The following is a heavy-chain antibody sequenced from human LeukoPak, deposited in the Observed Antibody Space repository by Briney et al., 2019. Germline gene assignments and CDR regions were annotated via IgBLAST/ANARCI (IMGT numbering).Heavy chain of an antibody. CDR1: GYTFTSYD. CDR2: MNPNSGNT. J-gene: IGHJ4*02. V-gene: IGHV1-8*01. Sequence: ASVKVSCKASGYTFTSYDINWVRQATGQGLEWMGWMNPNSGNTGYAQKFQGRVTMTRNTSISTAYMELSSLRSEDTAVYYCAGGARIRVGATRWGYYFDYWGQGTLVTVSS. D-gene: IGHD1-26*01. CDR3: AGGARIRVGATRWGYYFDY.